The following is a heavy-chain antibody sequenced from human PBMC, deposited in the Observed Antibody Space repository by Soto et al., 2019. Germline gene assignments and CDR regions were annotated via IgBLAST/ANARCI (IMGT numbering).Heavy chain of an antibody. V-gene: IGHV3-30-3*01. J-gene: IGHJ4*02. D-gene: IGHD3-22*01. CDR1: GFTFSSYS. CDR3: ARDMVDYYDSSGPSYFDY. CDR2: ISYDGSNK. Sequence: GGSLRLSCAASGFTFSSYSMHWVRQAPGKGLEWVAVISYDGSNKYYADSVKGRFTISRDNSKNTLYLQMNSLRAEDTAVYDCARDMVDYYDSSGPSYFDYWGQGTLVTVSS.